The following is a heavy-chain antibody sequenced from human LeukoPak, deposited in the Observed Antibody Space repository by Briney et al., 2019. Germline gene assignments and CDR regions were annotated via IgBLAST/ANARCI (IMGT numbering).Heavy chain of an antibody. J-gene: IGHJ4*02. V-gene: IGHV4-4*07. CDR3: AREGDYYFDY. Sequence: PSETLSLTCTVFRGSLSSYHWNWIRQPAGKGLEWIGRIHTSGSTTCNPSLKSRVTISVDKSKNQFSLKLRSVTAADTAVYYCAREGDYYFDYWGQGTLVTVSS. D-gene: IGHD2-21*02. CDR2: IHTSGST. CDR1: RGSLSSYH.